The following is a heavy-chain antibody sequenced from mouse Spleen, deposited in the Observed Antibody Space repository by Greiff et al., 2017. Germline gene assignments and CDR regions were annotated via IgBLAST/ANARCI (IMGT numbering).Heavy chain of an antibody. V-gene: IGHV5-9*01. CDR1: GFTFSSYT. CDR3: ARHHDYDGYYAMDY. CDR2: ISSGGGNT. D-gene: IGHD2-4*01. Sequence: DVMLVESGGGLVKPGGSLKLSCAASGFTFSSYTMSWVRQTPAKRLEWVATISSGGGNTYYPDSVKGRFTISRDNARNTLYLQMSSLRSEDTAMYYCARHHDYDGYYAMDYWGQGTSVTVSS. J-gene: IGHJ4*01.